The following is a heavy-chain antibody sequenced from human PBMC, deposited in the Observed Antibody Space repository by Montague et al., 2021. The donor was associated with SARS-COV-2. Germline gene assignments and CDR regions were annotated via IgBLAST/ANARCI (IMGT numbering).Heavy chain of an antibody. Sequence: KKYHDYAVSVTSRITVNPDTSKNQFSLQLNSVTPEDTAVYYCARDEQWLVPDGFYIWGKGTMVTVSS. J-gene: IGHJ3*02. V-gene: IGHV6-1*01. CDR2: KKYH. CDR3: ARDEQWLVPDGFYI. D-gene: IGHD6-19*01.